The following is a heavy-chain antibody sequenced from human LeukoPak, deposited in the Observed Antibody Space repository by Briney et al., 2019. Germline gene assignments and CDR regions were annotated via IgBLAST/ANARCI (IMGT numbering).Heavy chain of an antibody. Sequence: SETLSLTCTVYGGSISSYYWSWIRQPAGKGLEWIGRIYTSESTNYNPSLKSRVNTSVDTSKNQFSRKLSSVTAEDTAVYYCARIRYCSSTSCYAVVHWFDPWGQGTLVTVSS. CDR3: ARIRYCSSTSCYAVVHWFDP. J-gene: IGHJ5*02. CDR2: IYTSEST. V-gene: IGHV4-4*07. CDR1: GGSISSYY. D-gene: IGHD2-2*01.